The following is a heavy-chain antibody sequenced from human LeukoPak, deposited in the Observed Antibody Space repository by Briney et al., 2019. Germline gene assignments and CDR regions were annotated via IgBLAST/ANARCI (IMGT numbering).Heavy chain of an antibody. CDR1: GYTFINHA. J-gene: IGHJ4*02. V-gene: IGHV1-3*01. CDR3: ARSVAGTSAFDY. CDR2: INAGNGNT. Sequence: ASVKVSCKASGYTFINHAIHWVRQAPGQRLEWMGWINAGNGNTKYSQKFQGRVTITRDTSASTAYMELSSLRSEDTAVYYCARSVAGTSAFDYWGQGTLVTVSS. D-gene: IGHD6-19*01.